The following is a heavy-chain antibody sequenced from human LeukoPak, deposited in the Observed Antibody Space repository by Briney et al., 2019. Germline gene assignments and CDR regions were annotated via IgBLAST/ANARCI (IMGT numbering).Heavy chain of an antibody. CDR2: IYYSGST. D-gene: IGHD2-2*01. CDR3: ARVPAALYAFDI. Sequence: PAETLSLTCTVSGGSISSSRYYWGWIRQPPGKGREWIVRIYYSGSTYYNPSLKSRVTISVDTSKNQFSLKLSSVTAADTAVYYCARVPAALYAFDIWGQGTMVTVSS. CDR1: GGSISSSRYY. J-gene: IGHJ3*02. V-gene: IGHV4-39*01.